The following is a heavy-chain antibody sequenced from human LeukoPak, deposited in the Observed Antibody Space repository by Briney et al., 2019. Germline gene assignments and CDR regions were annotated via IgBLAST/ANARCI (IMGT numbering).Heavy chain of an antibody. CDR1: GDSISGYY. V-gene: IGHV4-59*01. Sequence: PSETLSLTCTVSGDSISGYYWSWIRQPPGKGLEWIGNIYYSGTTNHNPSLKSRVTISVDTSKNQFSLKLSSVTAADTATYYCARGGSYHDYWGQGTLVTVSS. CDR3: ARGGSYHDY. J-gene: IGHJ4*02. D-gene: IGHD1-26*01. CDR2: IYYSGTT.